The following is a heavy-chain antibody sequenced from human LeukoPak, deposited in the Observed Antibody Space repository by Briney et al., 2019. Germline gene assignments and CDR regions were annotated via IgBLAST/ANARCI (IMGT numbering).Heavy chain of an antibody. CDR3: ARVRVTGYSNFAY. Sequence: ETLSLTCTVSGGSISSYYWSWIRQAPGKGLEWVSVIYHSGNTDYADSVKGRFTISRDNSKNTVYLQMSSLRAEDTAVYYCARVRVTGYSNFAYWGQGTLVTVSS. V-gene: IGHV3-53*01. J-gene: IGHJ4*02. CDR2: IYHSGNT. CDR1: GGSISSYY. D-gene: IGHD3-9*01.